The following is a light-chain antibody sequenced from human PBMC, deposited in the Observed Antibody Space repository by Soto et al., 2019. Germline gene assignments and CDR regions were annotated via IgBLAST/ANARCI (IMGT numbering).Light chain of an antibody. J-gene: IGKJ1*01. Sequence: EIVLTQSPGTLSLYRGERATLSCRASQTVNSIYFSWYQRKPGQAPRLLIYGASNRATGIPDRFSGSGSWTDFTRTISRLEAEDFGVYYCQQYDTSTRTFGQGTKVEIK. CDR3: QQYDTSTRT. CDR2: GAS. V-gene: IGKV3-20*01. CDR1: QTVNSIY.